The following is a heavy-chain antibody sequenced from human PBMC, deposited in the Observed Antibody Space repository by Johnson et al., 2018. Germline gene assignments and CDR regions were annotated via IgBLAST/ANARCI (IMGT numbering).Heavy chain of an antibody. J-gene: IGHJ6*03. V-gene: IGHV3-48*01. D-gene: IGHD4-23*01. Sequence: VQLVQSGGGLVQPGGSLRLSCAASGFTFSMFTMNWVRQAPGKGLEWVSYISGGRSTIYYADSVKGRFAVSRNKANNSLYLQMNSLRAEDTAVYYCASAKGGGNTPNSYYYMDVWGKGTTVTVSS. CDR3: ASAKGGGNTPNSYYYMDV. CDR2: ISGGRSTI. CDR1: GFTFSMFT.